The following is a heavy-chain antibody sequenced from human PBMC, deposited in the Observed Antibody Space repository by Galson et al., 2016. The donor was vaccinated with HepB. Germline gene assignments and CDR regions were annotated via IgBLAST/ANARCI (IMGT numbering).Heavy chain of an antibody. Sequence: SVKVSCKASGYTFANYGLSWVRQAPGQGLEWMGWISAHSGDTNYAQNFQGRVTMTTDTSTSTAYMELRSLRSDDTAVYYCARDHNPHYYGSWSYPYYVMAVWGQGTTVTVSS. D-gene: IGHD3-10*01. J-gene: IGHJ6*02. CDR2: ISAHSGDT. CDR3: ARDHNPHYYGSWSYPYYVMAV. V-gene: IGHV1-18*01. CDR1: GYTFANYG.